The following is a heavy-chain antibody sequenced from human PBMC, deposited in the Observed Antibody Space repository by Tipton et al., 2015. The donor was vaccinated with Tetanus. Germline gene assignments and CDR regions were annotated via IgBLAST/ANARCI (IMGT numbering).Heavy chain of an antibody. CDR2: IYGGGGT. J-gene: IGHJ5*02. V-gene: IGHV4-4*07. D-gene: IGHD6-13*01. Sequence: TLSLTCTVSGGSTHDFYWSWIRQSAGKGLEWIGRIYGGGGTNYNPSLKSRVTISLDTSKNELSLTLSSVTAADTAVYYCARGTWLYTSTYHRHWLDPWGQGTLVTVSS. CDR3: ARGTWLYTSTYHRHWLDP. CDR1: GGSTHDFY.